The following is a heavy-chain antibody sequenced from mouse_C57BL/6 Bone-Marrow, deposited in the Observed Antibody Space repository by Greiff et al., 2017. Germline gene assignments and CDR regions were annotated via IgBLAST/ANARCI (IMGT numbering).Heavy chain of an antibody. CDR2: IDPENGDT. J-gene: IGHJ3*01. D-gene: IGHD2-4*01. CDR3: TTHYDYLWFAY. V-gene: IGHV14-4*01. Sequence: LVESGAELVRPGASVKLSCTASGFNIKDDYMHWVKQRPEQGLEWIGWIDPENGDTEYASKFQGKATITADTSSNTAYLQLSSLTSEDTAVYYCTTHYDYLWFAYWGQGTLVTVSA. CDR1: GFNIKDDY.